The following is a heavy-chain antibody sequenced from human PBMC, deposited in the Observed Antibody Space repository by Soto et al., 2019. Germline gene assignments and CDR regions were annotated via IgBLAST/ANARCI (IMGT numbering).Heavy chain of an antibody. D-gene: IGHD3-10*01. V-gene: IGHV1-18*01. CDR3: ARSGSYYPARNWFGP. Sequence: GASVKVSCKASGYTFTSYGISWVRQAPGQGLESMGWISGFNDETNHAQKLQGRVTMTKDTSTSTAYMELRSLKSDDTAVYYCARSGSYYPARNWFGPWGQGTLVTVSS. CDR1: GYTFTSYG. CDR2: ISGFNDET. J-gene: IGHJ5*02.